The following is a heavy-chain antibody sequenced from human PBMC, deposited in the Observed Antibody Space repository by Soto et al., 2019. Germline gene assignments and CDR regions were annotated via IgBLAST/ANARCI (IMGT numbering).Heavy chain of an antibody. V-gene: IGHV1-18*01. CDR3: AREDGSGRYYHLDN. J-gene: IGHJ4*02. CDR2: IRIYNGNT. D-gene: IGHD3-10*01. Sequence: ASVKVSCKASGYTFTSYGISWVRQAPGQGLEWMGWIRIYNGNTNYAQNLQGRVTMTRDTSTSTAYMEMRSLTSDDTAVYYCAREDGSGRYYHLDNWGQGTLVTVSS. CDR1: GYTFTSYG.